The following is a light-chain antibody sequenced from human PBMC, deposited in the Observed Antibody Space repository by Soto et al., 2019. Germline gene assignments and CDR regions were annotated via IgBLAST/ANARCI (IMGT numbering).Light chain of an antibody. Sequence: AVQLTQSPSSLSASVGDRVTITCRASQGIRTDLGWYQQSPGKAPKVLIVGASTLQSGVPSRFSGSGSGTDFTLTISSLQPEDFATYYCQQANSFPYTFGQGTKLEIK. CDR1: QGIRTD. J-gene: IGKJ2*01. V-gene: IGKV1-6*01. CDR3: QQANSFPYT. CDR2: GAS.